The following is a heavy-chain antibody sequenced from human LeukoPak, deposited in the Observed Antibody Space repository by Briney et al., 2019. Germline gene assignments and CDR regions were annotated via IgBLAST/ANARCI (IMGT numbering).Heavy chain of an antibody. CDR3: ARGNPSGYKDY. CDR2: IYHSGSGST. CDR1: GGSISSGGHS. Sequence: SETLSLTCTVSGGSISSGGHSWSWIRQPPGKGLEWIGYIYHSGSGSTYYNPSLKSRVTISVDTSKNQFSLKLSSVTAADTAVYYCARGNPSGYKDYWGQGTLVTVSS. J-gene: IGHJ4*02. D-gene: IGHD3-22*01. V-gene: IGHV4-30-2*01.